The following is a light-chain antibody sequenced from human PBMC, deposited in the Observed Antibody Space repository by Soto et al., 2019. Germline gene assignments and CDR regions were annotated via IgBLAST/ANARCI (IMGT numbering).Light chain of an antibody. CDR3: QQYGSSVLT. Sequence: EIVLTQSPGTLSLSPGERATLSCRASQSVSNSYLAWYQQKPGQAPRLLISGASSRATGIPDRFSGSGSGTDLTLTISRLEPEAFAVYYCQQYGSSVLTFGGGTKVEIK. J-gene: IGKJ4*01. V-gene: IGKV3-20*01. CDR2: GAS. CDR1: QSVSNSY.